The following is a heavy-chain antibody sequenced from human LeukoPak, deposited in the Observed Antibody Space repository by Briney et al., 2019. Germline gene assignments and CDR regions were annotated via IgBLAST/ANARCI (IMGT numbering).Heavy chain of an antibody. CDR3: AREHSSSWDQFDY. CDR1: GYTFTSYA. Sequence: ASVKVSCKASGYTFTSYAFSWVRQAPGQGLEWMGWFNPENGNTNYAQKVQGRVTMTADTSTSTSYMELRSLRSDDTAVYYCAREHSSSWDQFDYWGQGTLVTVSS. J-gene: IGHJ4*02. V-gene: IGHV1-18*01. CDR2: FNPENGNT. D-gene: IGHD6-13*01.